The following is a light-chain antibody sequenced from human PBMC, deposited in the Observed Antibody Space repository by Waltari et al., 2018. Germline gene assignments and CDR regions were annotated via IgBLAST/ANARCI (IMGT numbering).Light chain of an antibody. CDR3: QQRSIWPPLT. V-gene: IGKV3-11*01. CDR1: QSVSRY. Sequence: EIVLTQSPATLSLSPGARATLSCRASQSVSRYLAWYQQKPGQAPRLLIYDASNRATGIPARFSGSGSGTDFTLTISRLEPEDSAVYYCQQRSIWPPLTFGGGTKVEIK. J-gene: IGKJ4*01. CDR2: DAS.